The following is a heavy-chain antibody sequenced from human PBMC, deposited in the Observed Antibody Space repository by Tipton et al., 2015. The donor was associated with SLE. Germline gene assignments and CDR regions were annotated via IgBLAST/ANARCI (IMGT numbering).Heavy chain of an antibody. CDR3: IRDRTRWGDY. Sequence: SLRLSCAASGFTFRSSGMHWVRQAPGKGLEWVAVIYYDGSNKYYVDSVKGRFTVSRDNSKNTLYLQMNSLRVEDTAVYYCIRDRTRWGDYWGQGTLVTVPS. J-gene: IGHJ4*02. CDR2: IYYDGSNK. V-gene: IGHV3-33*01. D-gene: IGHD3-16*01. CDR1: GFTFRSSG.